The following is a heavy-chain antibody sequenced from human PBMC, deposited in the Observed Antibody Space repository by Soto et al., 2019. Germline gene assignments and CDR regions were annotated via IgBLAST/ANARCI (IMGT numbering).Heavy chain of an antibody. CDR1: GYTFTLYA. CDR3: ARDQRRDYDFWSGYSQGFDY. D-gene: IGHD3-3*01. J-gene: IGHJ4*02. Sequence: GASVKVSFKASGYTFTLYAMHWVRQAPGQRLEWMGWINAANGNTKSSQKFQGRVTFTRDTSASTGYMELSTLNSADTAVYYCARDQRRDYDFWSGYSQGFDYWGQGTPVTVSS. CDR2: INAANGNT. V-gene: IGHV1-3*01.